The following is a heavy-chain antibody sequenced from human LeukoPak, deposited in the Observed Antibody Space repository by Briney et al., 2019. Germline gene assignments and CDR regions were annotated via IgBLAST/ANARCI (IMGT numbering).Heavy chain of an antibody. J-gene: IGHJ6*02. D-gene: IGHD3-16*01. CDR1: GFTFSSYS. CDR3: AKTLAASLYGMDV. Sequence: PGGSLRLSCAASGFTFSSYSMNWVRQAPGKGLGWVSSISSSSSYIYYADSVKGRFTISRDNSKNTLYLQMNSLRAEDTALYHCAKTLAASLYGMDVWGQGTTVTVSS. CDR2: ISSSSSYI. V-gene: IGHV3-21*04.